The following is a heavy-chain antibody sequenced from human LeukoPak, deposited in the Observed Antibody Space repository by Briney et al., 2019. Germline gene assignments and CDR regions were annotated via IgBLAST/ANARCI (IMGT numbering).Heavy chain of an antibody. D-gene: IGHD3-10*01. J-gene: IGHJ4*02. Sequence: GGSLRLSCAASGFTFSSYEMNWVRQAPGKGLEWISYISSSGSTIYYADSVKGRFTISRDNAKNSLYLQMNSLRAEDTAVYYCARDGGIYYGSGSFDYWGQGTLVTVSS. CDR1: GFTFSSYE. V-gene: IGHV3-48*03. CDR2: ISSSGSTI. CDR3: ARDGGIYYGSGSFDY.